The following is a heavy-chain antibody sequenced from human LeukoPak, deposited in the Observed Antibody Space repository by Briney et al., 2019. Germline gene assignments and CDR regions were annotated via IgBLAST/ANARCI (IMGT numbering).Heavy chain of an antibody. CDR2: IRQHGGEI. J-gene: IGHJ2*01. V-gene: IGHV3-7*01. CDR3: ARADLEWYLDL. CDR1: GLMFNAYW. Sequence: GQSLTLSCTRSGLMFNAYWMSWVRKPPGIGLEWVGKIRQHGGEIFYVDSVRGRFTISRDNAKNAVYLQLNSLRAEDTAVYYCARADLEWYLDLWGRGTLVTVSS.